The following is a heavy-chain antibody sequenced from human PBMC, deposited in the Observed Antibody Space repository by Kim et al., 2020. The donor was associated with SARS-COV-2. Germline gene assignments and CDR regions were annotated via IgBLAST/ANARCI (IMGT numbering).Heavy chain of an antibody. D-gene: IGHD5-18*01. Sequence: ATYAQKFQGRVTITADKSTSTAYMELSSLRSEDTAVYYCARVARVNGMDVWGQGTTVTVSS. CDR2: A. CDR3: ARVARVNGMDV. J-gene: IGHJ6*02. V-gene: IGHV1-69*04.